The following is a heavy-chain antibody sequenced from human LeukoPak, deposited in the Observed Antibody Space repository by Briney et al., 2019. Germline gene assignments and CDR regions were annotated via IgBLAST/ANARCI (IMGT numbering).Heavy chain of an antibody. CDR2: IYYSGST. CDR1: GASISLYY. J-gene: IGHJ4*02. CDR3: ARVYSGRWLPYHFDY. V-gene: IGHV4-59*01. Sequence: SETLSLTCTVSGASISLYYWSWIRHPPGKELEWIGYIYYSGSTSYNPSLRSRVTISVDTSKNQFSLRLSSVTAADTAVYYCARVYSGRWLPYHFDYWGQGSLVTVSS. D-gene: IGHD2-2*02.